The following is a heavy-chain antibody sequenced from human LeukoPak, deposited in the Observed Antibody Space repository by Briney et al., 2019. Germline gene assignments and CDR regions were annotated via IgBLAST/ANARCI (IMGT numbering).Heavy chain of an antibody. CDR3: ARDPLRYLRVGHYAY. Sequence: PGGSLRLSCAASGFTFSTSAMNWVRQVPGKGLEWVSSIDYDSSHIYYAASVRGRFTISRDNARNSVYLQMNSLRVEDRAVYYCARDPLRYLRVGHYAYWGQGTLVAVSS. CDR2: IDYDSSHI. J-gene: IGHJ4*02. V-gene: IGHV3-21*01. D-gene: IGHD3-9*01. CDR1: GFTFSTSA.